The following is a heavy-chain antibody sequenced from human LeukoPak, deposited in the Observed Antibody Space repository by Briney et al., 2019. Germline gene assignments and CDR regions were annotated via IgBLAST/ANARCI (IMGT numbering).Heavy chain of an antibody. Sequence: SETLSLTCSVSGGSISSGDHYWTWLRQPPGGGLEWMGFITLYSDTTSYNPSLKSRLMISIDTSKNQFSLTLTSVTAADTAVYFCARGFGYDFADYWGQGILVTVSS. V-gene: IGHV4-30-4*01. D-gene: IGHD2-2*01. CDR2: ITLYSDTT. CDR1: GGSISSGDHY. CDR3: ARGFGYDFADY. J-gene: IGHJ4*02.